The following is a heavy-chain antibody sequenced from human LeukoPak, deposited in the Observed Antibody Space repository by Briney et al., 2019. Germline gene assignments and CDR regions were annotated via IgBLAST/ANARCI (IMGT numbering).Heavy chain of an antibody. J-gene: IGHJ4*02. CDR3: ARPEGEPYFDWLYYFDY. CDR2: ISSSGSSI. D-gene: IGHD3-9*01. Sequence: PGGSLRLSCAASGFTFSSYEMNWVRQAPGKGLEWVSYISSSGSSIYYGDSVKGRFTISRDNAKNSLYLQMNSLRAEDTAVYYCARPEGEPYFDWLYYFDYWGQGTLVTVSS. V-gene: IGHV3-48*03. CDR1: GFTFSSYE.